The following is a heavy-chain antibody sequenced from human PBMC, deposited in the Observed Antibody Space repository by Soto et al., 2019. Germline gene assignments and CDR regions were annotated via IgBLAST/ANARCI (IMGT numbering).Heavy chain of an antibody. D-gene: IGHD2-2*01. Sequence: QVQLQESGPGLVKPSETLSLTCTVSGGSISSYYWSWIRQPAGKGLEWIGRIYTSGSTNYNPSLKSRVTMSVDTSKNQFSLKLSSVTAADTAVYYCARDEEPAASDYYGMDVWGQGTTVTVSS. CDR1: GGSISSYY. V-gene: IGHV4-4*07. J-gene: IGHJ6*02. CDR2: IYTSGST. CDR3: ARDEEPAASDYYGMDV.